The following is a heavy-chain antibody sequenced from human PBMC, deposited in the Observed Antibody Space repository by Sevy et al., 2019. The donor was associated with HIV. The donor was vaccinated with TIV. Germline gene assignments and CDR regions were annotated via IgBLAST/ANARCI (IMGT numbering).Heavy chain of an antibody. Sequence: GGSLRLSCTASGFVFSSYAMHWVRQAPGKGLEWVAFIAYDGSNKNYADSVKGRFTLSRDNSKNTLYLQMNSLGAEDTAVYYCARPRFLEWFSSAAFAIWGQGTMVTDSS. J-gene: IGHJ3*02. V-gene: IGHV3-30*04. CDR3: ARPRFLEWFSSAAFAI. CDR2: IAYDGSNK. CDR1: GFVFSSYA. D-gene: IGHD3-3*01.